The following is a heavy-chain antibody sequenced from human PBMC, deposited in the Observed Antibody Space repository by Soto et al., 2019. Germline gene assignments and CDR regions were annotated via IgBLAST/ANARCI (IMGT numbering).Heavy chain of an antibody. CDR2: INHSGST. J-gene: IGHJ4*02. Sequence: SETLSLTCAVYGGSFSGYYWSWIRQPPGKGLEWIGEINHSGSTNYNPSLKSRVTISVDTSKNQFSLKLSSVTAADTAVYYCAREKPHSRTWSHDYWGQGTLVTVS. CDR3: AREKPHSRTWSHDY. V-gene: IGHV4-34*01. CDR1: GGSFSGYY. D-gene: IGHD6-13*01.